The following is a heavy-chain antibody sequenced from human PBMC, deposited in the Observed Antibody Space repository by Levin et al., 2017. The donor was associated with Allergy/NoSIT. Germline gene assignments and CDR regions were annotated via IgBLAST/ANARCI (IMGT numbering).Heavy chain of an antibody. J-gene: IGHJ4*02. Sequence: QTGGSLRLSCAASGFTVSSNYMSWVRQAPGKGLEWVSVIYSGGSTYYADSVKGRFTISRDNSKNTLYLQMNSLRAEDTAVYYCARDKVRGPMDYWGQGTLVTVSS. V-gene: IGHV3-53*01. CDR1: GFTVSSNY. D-gene: IGHD3-10*01. CDR3: ARDKVRGPMDY. CDR2: IYSGGST.